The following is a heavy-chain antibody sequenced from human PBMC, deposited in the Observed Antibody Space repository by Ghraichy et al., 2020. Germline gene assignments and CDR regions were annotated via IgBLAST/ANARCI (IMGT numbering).Heavy chain of an antibody. CDR1: GFTFSSYW. CDR2: IKQDGSEK. CDR3: ARAGCSSTSCYFVYYYYMDV. Sequence: GGSLRLSCAASGFTFSSYWMSWVRQAPGKGLEWVANIKQDGSEKYYVDSVKGRFTISRDNAKNSLYLQMNSLRAKDTAVYYCARAGCSSTSCYFVYYYYMDVWGKGTTVTVSS. D-gene: IGHD2-2*01. V-gene: IGHV3-7*03. J-gene: IGHJ6*03.